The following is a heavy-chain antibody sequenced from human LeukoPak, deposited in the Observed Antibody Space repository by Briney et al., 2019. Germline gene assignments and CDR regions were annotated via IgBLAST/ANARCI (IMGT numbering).Heavy chain of an antibody. D-gene: IGHD7-27*01. V-gene: IGHV1-3*01. CDR1: GYTFTSYA. Sequence: GASVKVSCKASGYTFTSYAMHWVRQAPGQRLEWLGWINAGNDNTKYSQKFQGRVTITRDTSASTAYMELSSLRSEDTAVYYCARRPGSDFDYWGQGTLVTVSS. J-gene: IGHJ4*02. CDR3: ARRPGSDFDY. CDR2: INAGNDNT.